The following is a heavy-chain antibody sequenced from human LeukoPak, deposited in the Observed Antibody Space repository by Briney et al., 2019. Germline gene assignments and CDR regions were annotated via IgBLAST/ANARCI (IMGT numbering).Heavy chain of an antibody. CDR1: GGSISSYY. Sequence: SETLSLTCTVSGGSISSYYWSWIRQPPGKGLEWIGYIYYSGSTSYNPSLKSRVTISVDTSKNQFSLKLSSVTAADTAVYYCARLADSGWYSLRSNYYYGMDVWGQGTTVTVSS. CDR2: IYYSGST. D-gene: IGHD6-19*01. J-gene: IGHJ6*02. V-gene: IGHV4-59*08. CDR3: ARLADSGWYSLRSNYYYGMDV.